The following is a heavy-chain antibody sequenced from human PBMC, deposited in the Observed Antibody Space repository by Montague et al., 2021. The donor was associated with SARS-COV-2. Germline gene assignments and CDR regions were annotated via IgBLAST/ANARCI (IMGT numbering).Heavy chain of an antibody. D-gene: IGHD5-24*01. V-gene: IGHV4-59*01. J-gene: IGHJ5*02. CDR1: GGSISSDY. Sequence: SETLSLTCSVYGGSISSDYWSWIRQSPGKGLEWIGYIYYRGTTNYNPSLKSRVTFSVDTSKNQFSLKLISVTAADTAVYFCAREDRWNWFDPWGQGVLVAVSS. CDR3: AREDRWNWFDP. CDR2: IYYRGTT.